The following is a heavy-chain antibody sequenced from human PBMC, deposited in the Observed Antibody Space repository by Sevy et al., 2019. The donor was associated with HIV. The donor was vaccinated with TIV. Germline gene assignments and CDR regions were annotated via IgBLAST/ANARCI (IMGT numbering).Heavy chain of an antibody. CDR1: GFTFSDYY. J-gene: IGHJ6*02. CDR2: LSSSDSTI. D-gene: IGHD4-17*01. CDR3: ARDHVKDGDLGDYYYYAMDV. V-gene: IGHV3-11*01. Sequence: GGSLRLSCVASGFTFSDYYMSWIRQAPGKGLEWISYLSSSDSTIYYADSVKGRFTISRDNAKNSMYLQMNSLRAEDTAVYYCARDHVKDGDLGDYYYYAMDVWGQGTTVTVSS.